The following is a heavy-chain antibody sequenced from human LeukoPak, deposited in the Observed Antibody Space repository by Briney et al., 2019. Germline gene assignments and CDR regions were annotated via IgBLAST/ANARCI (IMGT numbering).Heavy chain of an antibody. CDR2: INHSGST. D-gene: IGHD3-22*01. Sequence: PSETLSLTCAVYGGSFSGYYWSWIRQPPGKGLEWIGEINHSGSTNYNPSLKSRVTTSVDTSKNQFSLKLSSVTAADTAVYYCARGGYYSAAYYMDVWGKGTTVTVSS. J-gene: IGHJ6*03. CDR3: ARGGYYSAAYYMDV. V-gene: IGHV4-34*01. CDR1: GGSFSGYY.